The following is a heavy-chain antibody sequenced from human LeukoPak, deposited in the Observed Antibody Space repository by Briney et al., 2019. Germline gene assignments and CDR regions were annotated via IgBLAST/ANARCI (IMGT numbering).Heavy chain of an antibody. V-gene: IGHV3-30*02. J-gene: IGHJ4*02. Sequence: PGGSLRLSCAASGFTFSSYGMYWVRQAPGKGLEWVAFIRYGGSNKYYADSVKGRFTISRDNSKKTLYLQMNSLRAEDTALYYCAKDSGYDSSAYYSYFDYWGQGTLVTVSS. CDR1: GFTFSSYG. CDR2: IRYGGSNK. D-gene: IGHD3-22*01. CDR3: AKDSGYDSSAYYSYFDY.